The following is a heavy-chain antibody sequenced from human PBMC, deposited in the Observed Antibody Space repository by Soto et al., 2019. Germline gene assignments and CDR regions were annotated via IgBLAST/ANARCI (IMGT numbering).Heavy chain of an antibody. CDR3: AADDMTPLL. CDR1: GFTFTNSA. V-gene: IGHV1-58*01. J-gene: IGHJ4*02. CDR2: IVVGSGNT. D-gene: IGHD3-10*01. Sequence: QMQLVQSGPEVKKPGTSVKVSCKASGFTFTNSAVQWVRQARGQRLEWMVWIVVGSGNTKDAQKFQESVTITRDMSTSTAYMELSSLRPEDTAVYYCAADDMTPLLWGQGTLVTVSS.